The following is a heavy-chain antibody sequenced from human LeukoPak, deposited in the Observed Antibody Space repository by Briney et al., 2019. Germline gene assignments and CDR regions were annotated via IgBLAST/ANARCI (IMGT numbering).Heavy chain of an antibody. CDR3: TRDPPAVLLGTYG. J-gene: IGHJ4*02. D-gene: IGHD2/OR15-2a*01. CDR2: IYSDGST. V-gene: IGHV3-66*01. CDR1: GFSFTSYY. Sequence: PGGSLRLSCTASGFSFTSYYMNWVRQAPGKGLEWVSLIYSDGSTYHADSVKGRFTISRHKSNNMVYIQMNNLRVEDTAMYYCTRDPPAVLLGTYGGGQGALVTVSS.